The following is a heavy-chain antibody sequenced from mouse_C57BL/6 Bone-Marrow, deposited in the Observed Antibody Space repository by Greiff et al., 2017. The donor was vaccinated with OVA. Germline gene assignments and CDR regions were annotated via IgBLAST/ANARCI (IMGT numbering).Heavy chain of an antibody. CDR1: GYTFTSYW. CDR3: AIGSNYLFAY. CDR2: IDPSDSYT. V-gene: IGHV1-50*01. Sequence: QVQLQQPGAELVKPGASVKLSCKASGYTFTSYWMQWVKQRPGQGLEWIGEIDPSDSYTNYNQKFKGKATLTVDTSYSTAYMQLSSLTSEDSAVYYCAIGSNYLFAYWGQGTLVTVSA. D-gene: IGHD2-5*01. J-gene: IGHJ3*01.